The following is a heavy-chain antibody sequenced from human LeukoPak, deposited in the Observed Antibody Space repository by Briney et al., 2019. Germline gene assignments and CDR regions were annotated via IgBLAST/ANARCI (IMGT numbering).Heavy chain of an antibody. CDR3: ARCGMGYDSSGYYSY. Sequence: GGFLRLSCAASGFTFSSCEMNWVRQALGKGLGWVSYISSSGSTIYYADSVKGRFTISRDNAKNSLYLQMNSLRAEDTAIYYCARCGMGYDSSGYYSYWGQGTLVSVSS. D-gene: IGHD3-22*01. J-gene: IGHJ4*02. CDR2: ISSSGSTI. CDR1: GFTFSSCE. V-gene: IGHV3-48*03.